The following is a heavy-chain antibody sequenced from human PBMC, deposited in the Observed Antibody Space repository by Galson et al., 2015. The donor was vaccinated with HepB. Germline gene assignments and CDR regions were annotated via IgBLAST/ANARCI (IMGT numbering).Heavy chain of an antibody. CDR1: GYNFSGYW. CDR3: ARSSSGPLGYYGMDV. J-gene: IGHJ6*02. Sequence: QSGAEVKKPGESLKISCKGSGYNFSGYWIGWVRQMPGKGLEWMGTIFPGDSHTRYSPPFQGQVTIPADKSTAYLQWSSLKASDTAMYYCARSSSGPLGYYGMDVWGQGTTVTVSS. V-gene: IGHV5-51*03. D-gene: IGHD3-22*01. CDR2: IFPGDSHT.